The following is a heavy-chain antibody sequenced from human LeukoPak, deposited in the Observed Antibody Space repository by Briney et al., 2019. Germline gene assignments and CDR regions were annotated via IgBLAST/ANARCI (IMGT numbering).Heavy chain of an antibody. CDR1: GGSFSGYH. V-gene: IGHV4-34*01. D-gene: IGHD3-10*01. CDR3: ARATMVRGVRRSANFDY. J-gene: IGHJ4*02. CDR2: INHSGST. Sequence: SETLSLTCAVYGGSFSGYHWSWIRQPPGKGLEWIGEINHSGSTNYNPSLKSRVTISVDTSKNQFSLKLSSVTAADTAVYYCARATMVRGVRRSANFDYWGQGTLVTVSS.